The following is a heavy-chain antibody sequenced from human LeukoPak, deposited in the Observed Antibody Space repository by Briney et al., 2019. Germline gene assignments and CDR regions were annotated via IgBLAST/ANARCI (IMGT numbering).Heavy chain of an antibody. Sequence: GGSLRLSCAASGFMFSSSWMSWVRQAPGKGLEWVANIKQDGSERNYVDSLKGRFTVSRDNAKNSLYLQMNSLRVEDTAVYYCARMGSYGPYYYHYMDVWGKGTTVTVSS. V-gene: IGHV3-7*01. CDR2: IKQDGSER. J-gene: IGHJ6*03. CDR3: ARMGSYGPYYYHYMDV. CDR1: GFMFSSSW. D-gene: IGHD3-16*01.